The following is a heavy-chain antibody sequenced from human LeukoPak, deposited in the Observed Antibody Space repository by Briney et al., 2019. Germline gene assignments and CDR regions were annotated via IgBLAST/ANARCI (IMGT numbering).Heavy chain of an antibody. D-gene: IGHD3-16*01. CDR1: GYTFTGYY. V-gene: IGHV1-2*02. Sequence: ASVKVSCKASGYTFTGYYMHWVRQAPGQGLEWMGWINPNSGGTNYAQKFQGRVTMTRDTSISTAYMELSRLRSDDTAVYYCARVHDYVWGSFDYWGQGTLVTVSS. J-gene: IGHJ4*02. CDR2: INPNSGGT. CDR3: ARVHDYVWGSFDY.